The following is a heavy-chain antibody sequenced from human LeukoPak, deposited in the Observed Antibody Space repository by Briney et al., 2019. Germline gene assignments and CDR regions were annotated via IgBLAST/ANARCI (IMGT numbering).Heavy chain of an antibody. J-gene: IGHJ4*02. D-gene: IGHD3-3*01. CDR2: ISSSSSYI. V-gene: IGHV3-21*01. CDR1: GFTFSSYS. Sequence: GGSLRLSCAASGFTFSSYSMNWVRQAPGKGLEWISSISSSSSYIYYADSVKGRFTISRDNAKNSLYLQMNSLRAEDTAVYYCARGGANFWSGYSDYWGQGTLVTVSS. CDR3: ARGGANFWSGYSDY.